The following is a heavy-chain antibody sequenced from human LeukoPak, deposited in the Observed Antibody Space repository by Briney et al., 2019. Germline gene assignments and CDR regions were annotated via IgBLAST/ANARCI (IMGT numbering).Heavy chain of an antibody. CDR1: GGTFSSYA. D-gene: IGHD3-10*01. V-gene: IGHV1-69*06. J-gene: IGHJ6*04. Sequence: ASVKVSCKASGGTFSSYAISWVRQAPGQGLEWMGGIIPIFGTANYTQKFQDKVTITADKSTSTAYMELSSLRSEDTDVYYCASPRIGGVGGAYFGMDVWGKGTAVTVSS. CDR3: ASPRIGGVGGAYFGMDV. CDR2: IIPIFGTA.